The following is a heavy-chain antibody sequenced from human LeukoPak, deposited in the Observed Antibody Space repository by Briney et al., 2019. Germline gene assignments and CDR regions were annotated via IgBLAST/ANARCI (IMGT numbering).Heavy chain of an antibody. CDR1: GGSISSYY. CDR3: ARDVLCSSTSCPI. J-gene: IGHJ3*02. V-gene: IGHV4-59*01. Sequence: PSETLSLTCTVSGGSISSYYWSWIRQPPGKGLEWIGYIYYSGSTNYNPSLKSRVTISVDTSKNQFSLKLSSVTAADTAVYYCARDVLCSSTSCPIWGQGTMVTVSS. CDR2: IYYSGST. D-gene: IGHD2-2*01.